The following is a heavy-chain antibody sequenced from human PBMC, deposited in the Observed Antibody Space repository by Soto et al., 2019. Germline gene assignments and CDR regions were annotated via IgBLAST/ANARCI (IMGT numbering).Heavy chain of an antibody. CDR3: AKDLRFGELSGADP. CDR2: ISGSGGST. CDR1: GFTFSSYA. Sequence: GGSLRLSCAASGFTFSSYAMSWVRQAPGKGLEWVSAISGSGGSTYYADSVKGRFTISRDNSKNTLYLQMNSLRAEDTAVYYCAKDLRFGELSGADPWGQGTLVTVSS. J-gene: IGHJ5*02. D-gene: IGHD3-10*01. V-gene: IGHV3-23*01.